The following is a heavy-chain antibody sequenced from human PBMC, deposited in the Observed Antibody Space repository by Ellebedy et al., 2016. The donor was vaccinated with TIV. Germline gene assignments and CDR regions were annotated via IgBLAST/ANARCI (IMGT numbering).Heavy chain of an antibody. CDR3: AGFLVAVAGTTYYYGMDV. Sequence: AASVKVSCKVSGYTLTALSMPWLRQAPGKGFERMGGFDPDDGETIYAQKFQGRVTMTEDTSTDSAFMELRRLRSEDTAVYYCAGFLVAVAGTTYYYGMDVWGQGTTVMVSS. CDR2: FDPDDGET. J-gene: IGHJ6*02. D-gene: IGHD6-19*01. CDR1: GYTLTALS. V-gene: IGHV1-24*01.